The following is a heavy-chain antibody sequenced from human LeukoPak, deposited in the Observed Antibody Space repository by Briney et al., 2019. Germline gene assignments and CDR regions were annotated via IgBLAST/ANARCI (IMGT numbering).Heavy chain of an antibody. D-gene: IGHD3-22*01. Sequence: PGGSLRLSCAASGFTFSSYSMNWVRQAPGKGLEWVSSISSSSSHIHYADSVKGRFTSSRDNAKNSLYLQMNSLRAEDTAVYYCARDLYDSGGYSSPIDYWGQGTLVTVSS. CDR2: ISSSSSHI. J-gene: IGHJ4*02. V-gene: IGHV3-21*01. CDR3: ARDLYDSGGYSSPIDY. CDR1: GFTFSSYS.